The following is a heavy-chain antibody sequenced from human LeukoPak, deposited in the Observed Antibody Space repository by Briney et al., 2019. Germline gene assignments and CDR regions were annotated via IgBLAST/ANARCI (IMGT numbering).Heavy chain of an antibody. CDR1: GGSFSGYY. CDR2: INHSGST. Sequence: PSETLSLTCAVYGGSFSGYYWSWIRQPPGKGLEWIGEINHSGSTNYNPSLKSRVTISVDTSKNQFSLKLSSVTAADTAVYYCVRVNCAGDCTSRDWYFDLWGRGTLVVVSS. J-gene: IGHJ2*01. D-gene: IGHD2-21*02. V-gene: IGHV4-34*01. CDR3: VRVNCAGDCTSRDWYFDL.